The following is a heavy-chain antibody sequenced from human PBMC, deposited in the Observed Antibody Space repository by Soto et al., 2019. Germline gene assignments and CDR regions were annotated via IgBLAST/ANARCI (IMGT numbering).Heavy chain of an antibody. J-gene: IGHJ4*02. CDR1: GGSISSGGYS. CDR3: AAGGGLPRYY. V-gene: IGHV4-30-2*01. Sequence: QLQLQESGSGLVKPSQTLSLTCAVSGGSISSGGYSWSWIRQPPGKGLEWIGYIYHSGSTYYNPSLKRRVTKSIDRSKNQFSLKLSSVTAAGTAVYFFAAGGGLPRYYWGQGTLVTVSS. D-gene: IGHD5-12*01. CDR2: IYHSGST.